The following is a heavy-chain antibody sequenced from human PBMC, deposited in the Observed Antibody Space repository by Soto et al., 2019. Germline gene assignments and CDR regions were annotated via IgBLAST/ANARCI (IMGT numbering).Heavy chain of an antibody. CDR1: GGSISSSSYY. D-gene: IGHD3-9*01. J-gene: IGHJ4*02. CDR3: ARHPGSYDILTGHIDY. V-gene: IGHV4-39*01. Sequence: QLQLQESGPGLVKPSETLSLTCTVSGGSISSSSYYWGWIRQPPGKGLEWIGSIYYSGSTYYNPSLKSRVTISVGWSTNPVSLKLSSVTAADTAVYYCARHPGSYDILTGHIDYWGQGALVNVSS. CDR2: IYYSGST.